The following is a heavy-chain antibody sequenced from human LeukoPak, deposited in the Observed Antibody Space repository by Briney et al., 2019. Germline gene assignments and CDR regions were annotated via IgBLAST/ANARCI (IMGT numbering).Heavy chain of an antibody. V-gene: IGHV3-33*01. J-gene: IGHJ6*02. CDR2: IWNDGSKT. D-gene: IGHD3-16*01. CDR1: GFTFGTYG. Sequence: TGGSLRLSCAASGFTFGTYGMHWVRQAPGQGLEWVGLIWNDGSKTYYEDSVKGRFTISRDNSKNTVDLQMNSLRAEDTAVYYCARYGGVVPGSKMDVWGQGTTVTVSS. CDR3: ARYGGVVPGSKMDV.